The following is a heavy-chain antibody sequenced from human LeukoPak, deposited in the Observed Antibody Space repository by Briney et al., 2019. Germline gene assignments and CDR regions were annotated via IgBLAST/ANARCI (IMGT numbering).Heavy chain of an antibody. CDR1: GYTFTGYY. J-gene: IGHJ5*02. V-gene: IGHV1-2*02. CDR2: INPNSGGT. Sequence: ASVTVSCKASGYTFTGYYMHWVRQAPAQGLEWMGWINPNSGGTNYAQKFQGRVTMTRDTSISTAYMELSRLRSDDTAVYYCARGDYITMVRGVTPLFDPWGQGTLVTVSS. CDR3: ARGDYITMVRGVTPLFDP. D-gene: IGHD3-10*01.